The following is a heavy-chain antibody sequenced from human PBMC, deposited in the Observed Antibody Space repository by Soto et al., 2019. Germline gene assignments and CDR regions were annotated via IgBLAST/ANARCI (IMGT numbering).Heavy chain of an antibody. V-gene: IGHV3-33*01. J-gene: IGHJ4*02. CDR3: ARRSGFYDSSGYYYVHFDC. D-gene: IGHD3-22*01. Sequence: QVQLVESGGGVVQPGRSLRLSCVASGFTFSSYGMHWVRQAPGKALECVAVIWHDGSTKYYADSVKGRFTISRDNSKHTLSLQMNSLSAEDTAVYYCARRSGFYDSSGYYYVHFDCCGQGTLVTVS. CDR2: IWHDGSTK. CDR1: GFTFSSYG.